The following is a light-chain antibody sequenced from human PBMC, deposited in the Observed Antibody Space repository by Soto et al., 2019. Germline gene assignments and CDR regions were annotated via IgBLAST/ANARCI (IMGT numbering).Light chain of an antibody. J-gene: IGLJ2*01. CDR1: SSDVGSSNF. Sequence: QSALTQPASVSGSPGQSITISCTGTSSDVGSSNFLSWYQQHPDKAPKLIIYDGDKRPSGVSNRFSGSKSGNTASLTISGLQAEDEADYYCCAYASTHLVFGGGTKLTVL. V-gene: IGLV2-23*01. CDR3: CAYASTHLV. CDR2: DGD.